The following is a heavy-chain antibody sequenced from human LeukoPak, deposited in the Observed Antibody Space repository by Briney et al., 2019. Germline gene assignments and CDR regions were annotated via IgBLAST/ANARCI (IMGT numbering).Heavy chain of an antibody. Sequence: GGSLRLSCAASGFTFSTYSMHWVRQAPGKGLEWVAVIWYDGSNKYYADSVKGRFTISRDNSKNTLYLQMNSLRAEDTAVYYCARDPWHPAAAGTWGGDYWGQGTLVTVSS. CDR2: IWYDGSNK. J-gene: IGHJ4*02. CDR3: ARDPWHPAAAGTWGGDY. V-gene: IGHV3-33*08. D-gene: IGHD6-13*01. CDR1: GFTFSTYS.